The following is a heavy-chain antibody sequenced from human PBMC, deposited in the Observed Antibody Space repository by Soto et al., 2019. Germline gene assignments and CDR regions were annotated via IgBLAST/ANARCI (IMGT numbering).Heavy chain of an antibody. D-gene: IGHD6-6*01. CDR1: GYTFTSYG. CDR2: ISAYNGNT. CDR3: ARDHSSSSFDAFDI. Sequence: ASVKVSCKASGYTFTSYGISWVRQAPGQGLEWMGWISAYNGNTNYAQKLQGRVTMTTDTSTSTAYMELRSLRSDDTAVYYLARDHSSSSFDAFDIWGQGTMGTVSS. V-gene: IGHV1-18*01. J-gene: IGHJ3*02.